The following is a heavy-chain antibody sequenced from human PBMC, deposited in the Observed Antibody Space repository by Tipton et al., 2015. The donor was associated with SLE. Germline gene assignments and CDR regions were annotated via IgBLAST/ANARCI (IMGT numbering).Heavy chain of an antibody. Sequence: GSLRLSCVTSEFTFRSYTMNWVRQAPGKGLERVSSISSGSSYIYYAGSVKGRFNISRDNAKSSLYLHMDSLRTEDTAVYYCARGGDYGEFDFWGQGTLVAVSS. V-gene: IGHV3-21*01. J-gene: IGHJ4*02. CDR2: ISSGSSYI. CDR1: EFTFRSYT. D-gene: IGHD4-17*01. CDR3: ARGGDYGEFDF.